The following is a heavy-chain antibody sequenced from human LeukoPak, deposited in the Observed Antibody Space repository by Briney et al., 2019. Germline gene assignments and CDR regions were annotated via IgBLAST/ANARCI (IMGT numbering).Heavy chain of an antibody. V-gene: IGHV3-23*01. Sequence: GGSLRLSCAASGFTFSDYAMSWVRQAPGKGLEWVSAISGSGGNTDYADSVKGRFTISRDNSKNTLYLQMNSLRAEDTAVYYCAKDSQSKVGVNWFDPWGQGTLVTVSS. CDR2: ISGSGGNT. D-gene: IGHD1-26*01. CDR1: GFTFSDYA. J-gene: IGHJ5*02. CDR3: AKDSQSKVGVNWFDP.